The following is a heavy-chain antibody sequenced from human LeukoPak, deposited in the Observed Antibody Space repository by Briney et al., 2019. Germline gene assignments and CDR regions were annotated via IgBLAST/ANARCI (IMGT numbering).Heavy chain of an antibody. J-gene: IGHJ3*02. CDR1: GFTFSSYA. D-gene: IGHD1-26*01. CDR3: ARSKGATDDAFDI. CDR2: ISGSGGST. V-gene: IGHV3-23*01. Sequence: GGSLRLSCAASGFTFSSYAMSWVRQAPGKGLEWVSAISGSGGSTYYADSVKGRFTISRDNAKNSLYLQMNSLRAEDTAVYYCARSKGATDDAFDIWGQGTMVTVSS.